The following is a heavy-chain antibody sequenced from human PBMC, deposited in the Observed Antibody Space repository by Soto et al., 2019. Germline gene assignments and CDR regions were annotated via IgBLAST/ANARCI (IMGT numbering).Heavy chain of an antibody. CDR3: ARGDIGATVTPG. D-gene: IGHD4-17*01. CDR2: NSAYNGNT. V-gene: IGHV1-18*01. CDR1: GYTFTSYG. Sequence: QVQLVXSGAEVXKPGASVKVSCKASGYTFTSYGISWVRQAPGQGLEWMGWNSAYNGNTNYAQKLQGRVTMTTDTSTSTAYMELRSPRYDDTAVYYCARGDIGATVTPGWGQGTLGTVSS. J-gene: IGHJ4*02.